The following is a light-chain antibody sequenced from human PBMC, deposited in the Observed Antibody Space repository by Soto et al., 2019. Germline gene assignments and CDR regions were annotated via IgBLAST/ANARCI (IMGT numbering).Light chain of an antibody. CDR1: STDVGGYNY. Sequence: QSALTQPASVSGSPGQSITISCTGTSTDVGGYNYVSWYQQHPGKDPKLMIYDVSNRPSGVSNRFSGSKSANTASLTISGLQAEDEADYYCSSYTSSSPSRVFGGGSKLTVL. V-gene: IGLV2-14*01. CDR3: SSYTSSSPSRV. J-gene: IGLJ2*01. CDR2: DVS.